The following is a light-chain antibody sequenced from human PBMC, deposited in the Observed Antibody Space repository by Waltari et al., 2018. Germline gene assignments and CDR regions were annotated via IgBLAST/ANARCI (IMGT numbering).Light chain of an antibody. CDR1: QTISSY. J-gene: IGKJ2*01. CDR2: AAT. V-gene: IGKV1-39*01. Sequence: DIQMTQSPSSLSTSVGDRVTITCRASQTISSYLNWYQQKPGKAPKLLIYAATNLQSGLTSRFSGSGYGTDFTLTITNPQPEDSGTYYCQQSYITPYTFGQGTALEIK. CDR3: QQSYITPYT.